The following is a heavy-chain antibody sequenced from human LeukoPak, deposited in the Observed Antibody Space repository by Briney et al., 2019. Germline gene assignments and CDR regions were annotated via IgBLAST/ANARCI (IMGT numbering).Heavy chain of an antibody. CDR2: ISGSGGST. CDR3: AKSLNYYDSSGYYYDFDY. D-gene: IGHD3-22*01. CDR1: GFTFSSYA. V-gene: IGHV3-23*01. Sequence: GGSLRLSCAASGFTFSSYAMSWVRQAPGKGLEWVSAISGSGGSTYYADSVKGRFTISRDNSKNTLYLQMNSLRAEGTAVYYCAKSLNYYDSSGYYYDFDYWGQGTLVTVSS. J-gene: IGHJ4*02.